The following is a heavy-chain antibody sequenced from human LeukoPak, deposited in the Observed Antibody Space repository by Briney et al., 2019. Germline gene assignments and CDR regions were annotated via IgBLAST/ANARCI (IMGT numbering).Heavy chain of an antibody. CDR1: GFTFRSYP. D-gene: IGHD3-10*01. CDR2: IGSNAGDT. CDR3: AKDLNYYGSGTDY. J-gene: IGHJ4*02. Sequence: PGESLRLSCAASGFTFRSYPMTWVRQAPGKGLEWVSTIGSNAGDTHYADSVKGRFTISRDNSKNTLYLQLNSLRAEDAAVYYCAKDLNYYGSGTDYWGQGTLVTVSS. V-gene: IGHV3-23*01.